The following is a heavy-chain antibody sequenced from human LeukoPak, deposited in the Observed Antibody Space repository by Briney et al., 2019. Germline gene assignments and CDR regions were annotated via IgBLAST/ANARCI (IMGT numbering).Heavy chain of an antibody. D-gene: IGHD2-2*01. J-gene: IGHJ3*02. CDR3: ARDWAAIEGQTTKGAFDI. CDR1: GFTFSDYY. Sequence: GGSLRLSCAASGFTFSDYYMSWIRQAPGKGLECVSYTSSSGTTRYYADPVRGRFTTSRDNAKNSLYLQVNSLRAEDTAVYYCARDWAAIEGQTTKGAFDIWGQGTVVTVSS. CDR2: TSSSGTTR. V-gene: IGHV3-11*01.